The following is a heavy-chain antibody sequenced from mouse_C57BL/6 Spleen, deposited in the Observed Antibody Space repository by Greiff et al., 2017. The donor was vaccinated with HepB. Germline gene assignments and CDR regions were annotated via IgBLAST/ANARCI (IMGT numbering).Heavy chain of an antibody. CDR1: GYTFTSYW. CDR2: IDPSDSYT. V-gene: IGHV1-69*01. J-gene: IGHJ4*01. Sequence: VKLQQPGAELVMPGASVKLSCKASGYTFTSYWMHWVKQRPGQGLEWIGEIDPSDSYTNYNQKFKGKSTLTVDKSSSTAYMQLSSLTSEDSAVYYCARCEGYGSNHYYAMDYWGQGTSVTVSS. D-gene: IGHD1-1*01. CDR3: ARCEGYGSNHYYAMDY.